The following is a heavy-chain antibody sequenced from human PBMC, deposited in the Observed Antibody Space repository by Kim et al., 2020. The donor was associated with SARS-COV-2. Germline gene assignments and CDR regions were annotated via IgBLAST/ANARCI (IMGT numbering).Heavy chain of an antibody. V-gene: IGHV4-39*01. Sequence: NPSLPSRVTRPVDTSKSPFSLKLSSVTAADTAVYYCARPYNWNLYWYFDLWGRGTLVTVSS. CDR3: ARPYNWNLYWYFDL. J-gene: IGHJ2*01. D-gene: IGHD1-20*01.